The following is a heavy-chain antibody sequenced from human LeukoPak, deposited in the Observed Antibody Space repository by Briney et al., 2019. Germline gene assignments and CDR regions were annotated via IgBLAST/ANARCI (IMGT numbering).Heavy chain of an antibody. V-gene: IGHV4-61*02. D-gene: IGHD3-22*01. J-gene: IGHJ3*02. CDR1: GGSISSGSHY. CDR3: ARARYYDSSGYYSNDAFDI. CDR2: IYTSGST. Sequence: SQTLSLTCTVSGGSISSGSHYWSWIRQPAGKGLEWIGRIYTSGSTTYNPYRKSRVTISVDTSKNHFSLKLSSVTAADTAVYYCARARYYDSSGYYSNDAFDIWGQGTMVTVSS.